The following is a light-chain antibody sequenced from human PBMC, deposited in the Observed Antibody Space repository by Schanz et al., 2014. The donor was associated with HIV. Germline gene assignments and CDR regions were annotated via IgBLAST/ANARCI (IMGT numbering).Light chain of an antibody. Sequence: EIVLTQSPGSLSLSPGDRATLSCRASQSLTTNYLAWYQQKRDQPPRLVIYATSTRAAGIPDRFSGTGSGKDFTLSITSVESEDCEVYYYKYFGTSGRTFGGGPRV. V-gene: IGKV3-20*01. CDR2: ATS. CDR1: QSLTTNY. CDR3: KYFGTSGRT. J-gene: IGKJ4*01.